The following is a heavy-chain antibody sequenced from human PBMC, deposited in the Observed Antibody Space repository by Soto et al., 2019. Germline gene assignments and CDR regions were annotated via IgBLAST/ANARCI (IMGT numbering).Heavy chain of an antibody. V-gene: IGHV1-2*04. Sequence: ASVKVSCKASGYTFTGYYMHWVRQAPGQGLEWMGWINPNSGGTNYAQKFQGWVTMTRDTSTSTAYMELRSLRSDDTAVYYCAGEYYYGSGPTYWGQGTLVTVSS. CDR3: AGEYYYGSGPTY. CDR1: GYTFTGYY. CDR2: INPNSGGT. J-gene: IGHJ4*02. D-gene: IGHD3-10*01.